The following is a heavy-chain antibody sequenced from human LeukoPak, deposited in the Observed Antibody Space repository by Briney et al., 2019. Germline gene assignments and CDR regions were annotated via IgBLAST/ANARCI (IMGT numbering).Heavy chain of an antibody. Sequence: GGSLRLSCAASGFTFSSYWMSWVRQAPGKGLEWVANIKQDGSEKYYVDSVKGRFTISRDNAKNSLYLQVNSLRAEDTAVYYCARQSYYDILTAGYFDYWGQGTLVTVSS. D-gene: IGHD3-9*01. V-gene: IGHV3-7*01. J-gene: IGHJ4*02. CDR2: IKQDGSEK. CDR3: ARQSYYDILTAGYFDY. CDR1: GFTFSSYW.